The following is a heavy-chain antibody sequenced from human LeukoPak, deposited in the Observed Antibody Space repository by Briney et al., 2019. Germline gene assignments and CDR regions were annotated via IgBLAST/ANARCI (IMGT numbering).Heavy chain of an antibody. CDR3: AKDQMGHIAAVDY. J-gene: IGHJ4*02. V-gene: IGHV3-30*18. CDR1: GFTLSSYG. D-gene: IGHD6-13*01. CDR2: ISYDGSNK. Sequence: GGSLRLSCAASGFTLSSYGMHWVRQAPGKGLEWVAVISYDGSNKYYADSVKGRFTTSRDNSKNTLYLQMNSLRAEDTAVYYCAKDQMGHIAAVDYWGQGTLVTVSS.